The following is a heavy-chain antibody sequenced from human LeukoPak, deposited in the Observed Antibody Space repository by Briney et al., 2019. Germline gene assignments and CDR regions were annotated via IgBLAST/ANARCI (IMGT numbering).Heavy chain of an antibody. Sequence: PSQTLSLTCTVSGGSTSSGGYYWSWIRQHPGKGLEWIGYIYYSGSTYYNPSLKSRVTISVDTSKNQFSLKLSSVTAADTAVYYCARLADYYDSSGYSYYFDYWGQGTLVTVSS. J-gene: IGHJ4*02. CDR3: ARLADYYDSSGYSYYFDY. CDR1: GGSTSSGGYY. D-gene: IGHD3-22*01. CDR2: IYYSGST. V-gene: IGHV4-31*03.